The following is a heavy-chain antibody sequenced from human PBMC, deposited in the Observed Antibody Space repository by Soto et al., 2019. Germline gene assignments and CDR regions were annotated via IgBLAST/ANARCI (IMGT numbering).Heavy chain of an antibody. J-gene: IGHJ4*02. V-gene: IGHV3-23*01. CDR3: ARDRGYDDFWSGYYLHDNYFDY. Sequence: GGSLRLSCVASGFTFSSNAMSWVRQAPGKGLEWVSGISRSVGSTYYADSVKGRFTISRDNPKNTLYLQMNSLRAEDTAVYYCARDRGYDDFWSGYYLHDNYFDYWGQGTLVTVSS. CDR2: ISRSVGST. D-gene: IGHD3-3*01. CDR1: GFTFSSNA.